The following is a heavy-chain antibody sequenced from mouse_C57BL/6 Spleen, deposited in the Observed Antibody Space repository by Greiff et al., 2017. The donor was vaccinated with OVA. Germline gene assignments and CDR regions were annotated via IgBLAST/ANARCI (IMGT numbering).Heavy chain of an antibody. D-gene: IGHD2-4*01. CDR1: GYPFTSFW. CDR2: INPCRGYT. CDR3: ARDDDGPYFDY. Sequence: QVQLQQSGAELAKPGASAKLPCKASGYPFTSFWMHWVKQRPGQGLEWIGYINPCRGYTKSNQKFKDKATLTADKSSSTAYMRLSSQTYEDSAVYYCARDDDGPYFDYWGQGTTLTVSS. J-gene: IGHJ2*01. V-gene: IGHV1-7*01.